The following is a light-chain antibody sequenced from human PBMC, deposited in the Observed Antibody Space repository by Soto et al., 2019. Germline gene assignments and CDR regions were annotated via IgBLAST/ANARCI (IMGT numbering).Light chain of an antibody. CDR2: KAS. V-gene: IGKV1-5*03. Sequence: DIEMTQSPSTLSGSVGDRVTITCRASQTISSWLAWYQQKPGKAPKLLIYKASTLKSGVPSRFSGSGSGTEFTLTISSLQPDDFATSYCQHYNSYSEAFGHGTKVDI. CDR1: QTISSW. J-gene: IGKJ1*01. CDR3: QHYNSYSEA.